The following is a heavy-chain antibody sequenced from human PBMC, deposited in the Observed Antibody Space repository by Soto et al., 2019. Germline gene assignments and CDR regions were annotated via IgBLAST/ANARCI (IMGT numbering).Heavy chain of an antibody. CDR3: AKSSGGWPVER. CDR2: ITGSGVST. J-gene: IGHJ4*02. V-gene: IGHV3-23*01. D-gene: IGHD6-19*01. CDR1: GLTFNNYA. Sequence: EVQLLESGGDLVQPGGSLRLSCVGSGLTFNNYAMSWVRQAPGKGLEWVSSITGSGVSTFYTDSVKGRLTISRDNSKNTIYLQMNSLRAEDTAVYYCAKSSGGWPVERWGQGTLVTVSS.